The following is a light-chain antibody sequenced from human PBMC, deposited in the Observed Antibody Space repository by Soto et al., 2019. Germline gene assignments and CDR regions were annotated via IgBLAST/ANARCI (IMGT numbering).Light chain of an antibody. CDR2: DVS. J-gene: IGKJ5*01. CDR1: QSVSRSQ. CDR3: QQRSNWPPSIT. Sequence: EIVLTQSPGTLSLSPGERATLSCGTSQSVSRSQFAWYQQKGGQAPRLLIYDVSNRATGIPARFTGSGSGTDFTLTISTLEPEDFAVYYCQQRSNWPPSITFGQGTRLEIK. V-gene: IGKV3-11*01.